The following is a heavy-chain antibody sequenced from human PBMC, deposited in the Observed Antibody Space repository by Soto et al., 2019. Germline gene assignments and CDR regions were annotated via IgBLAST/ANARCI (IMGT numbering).Heavy chain of an antibody. J-gene: IGHJ4*02. CDR2: ISGSGGST. CDR1: GFTFSSYA. Sequence: AGSLRLSCSASGFTFSSYAMSWVRQAPGKGLEWVSAISGSGGSTYYADSVKGRFTISRDNSKNTLYLQMNSLRAEDTAVYYCANLVVVVPAAPGTDYWGQGTLVTVSS. D-gene: IGHD2-2*01. V-gene: IGHV3-23*01. CDR3: ANLVVVVPAAPGTDY.